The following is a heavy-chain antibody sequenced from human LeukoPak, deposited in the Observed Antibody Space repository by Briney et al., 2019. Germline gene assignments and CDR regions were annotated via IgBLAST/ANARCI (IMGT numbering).Heavy chain of an antibody. Sequence: GESLKISCKGSGYSFTSYWIGWGRQMPGKGLEWMGIIYPGDSDTKYSPSLQGQVTITADKSISTAYLQWSSLKASDTAMYYCGMTQDNSGYYPRQFDYWGQGTLVTVSS. CDR3: GMTQDNSGYYPRQFDY. D-gene: IGHD3-22*01. J-gene: IGHJ4*02. V-gene: IGHV5-51*01. CDR1: GYSFTSYW. CDR2: IYPGDSDT.